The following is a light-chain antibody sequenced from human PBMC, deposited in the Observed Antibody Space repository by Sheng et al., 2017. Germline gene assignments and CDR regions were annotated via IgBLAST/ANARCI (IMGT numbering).Light chain of an antibody. J-gene: IGKJ4*01. V-gene: IGKV1-6*01. CDR1: EDLHYN. Sequence: AIQMTQSPSSLSASVGDRVTITCRASEDLHYNLGWYQHKPGKAPRLLIYDASTLHSGLPSRFSGSGSDAVYTLTINNLQPEDFATYYCLQDLSYPLTFGGGTKVEI. CDR2: DAS. CDR3: LQDLSYPLT.